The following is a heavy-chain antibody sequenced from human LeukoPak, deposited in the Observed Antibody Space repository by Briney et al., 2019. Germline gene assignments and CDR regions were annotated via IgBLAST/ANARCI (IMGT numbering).Heavy chain of an antibody. Sequence: VASVKVSCKASGGTFSSYAISWVRQAPGQGLEWMGGIIPILGTANYAQKFQGRVTITADESTSTAYMELSSLRSEDTAVYYCARDLGNYVVYWGQGTLVTVSS. CDR2: IIPILGTA. V-gene: IGHV1-69*13. D-gene: IGHD1-26*01. J-gene: IGHJ4*02. CDR3: ARDLGNYVVY. CDR1: GGTFSSYA.